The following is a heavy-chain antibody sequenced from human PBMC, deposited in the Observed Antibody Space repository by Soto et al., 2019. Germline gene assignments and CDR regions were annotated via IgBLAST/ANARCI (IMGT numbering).Heavy chain of an antibody. D-gene: IGHD6-13*01. J-gene: IGHJ4*02. V-gene: IGHV4-30-4*01. CDR3: AREVTAAAGGDYFDY. Sequence: SETLSLTCTVSGGSISSGDYYWSWIRQPPGKGLEWIGYIYYSGSTYYNPSLKSRVTISVDTSKNQFSLKLSSVTAADTAVYYCAREVTAAAGGDYFDYWGQGIQVTVSS. CDR2: IYYSGST. CDR1: GGSISSGDYY.